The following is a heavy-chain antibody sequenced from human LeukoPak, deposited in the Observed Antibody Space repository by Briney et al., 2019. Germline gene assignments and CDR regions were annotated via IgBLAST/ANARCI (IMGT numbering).Heavy chain of an antibody. CDR3: AREGGEQWLFDY. Sequence: SVKVSCKASGGTFSSYAISWVRQAPGQGLEWMGGIIPIFGTANYAQKFQGRVTITTDESTSTAYMELSSLRSEDTAVYYCAREGGEQWLFDYWGQGTLVTVSS. J-gene: IGHJ4*02. CDR2: IIPIFGTA. V-gene: IGHV1-69*05. CDR1: GGTFSSYA. D-gene: IGHD6-19*01.